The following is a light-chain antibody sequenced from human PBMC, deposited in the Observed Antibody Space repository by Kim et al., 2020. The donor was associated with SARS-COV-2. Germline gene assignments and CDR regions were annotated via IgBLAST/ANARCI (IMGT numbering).Light chain of an antibody. J-gene: IGKJ2*01. CDR1: QTIRYY. CDR2: AAS. Sequence: SASVGDSVTITCRASQTIRYYLNWSQQKPRKAPELLIYAASSLKRGAPSRFSGSGSETDFTLPISSLQPEDFATYYCQQSYATPYTFGQGAKLEIK. V-gene: IGKV1-39*01. CDR3: QQSYATPYT.